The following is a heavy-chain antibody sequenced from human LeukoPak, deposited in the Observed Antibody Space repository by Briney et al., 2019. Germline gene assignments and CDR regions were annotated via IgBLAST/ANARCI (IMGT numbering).Heavy chain of an antibody. CDR2: INHSGST. CDR1: GGSFSGYY. Sequence: SETLSLTCAVYGGSFSGYYWSWIRQPPGKGLEWIGEINHSGSTNYNPSLKSRVTISVDTSKSQFSLKLSSVTAADTAVYYCARDWMTTNYYYYGMDVWGQGTTVTVSS. D-gene: IGHD4-17*01. V-gene: IGHV4-34*01. CDR3: ARDWMTTNYYYYGMDV. J-gene: IGHJ6*02.